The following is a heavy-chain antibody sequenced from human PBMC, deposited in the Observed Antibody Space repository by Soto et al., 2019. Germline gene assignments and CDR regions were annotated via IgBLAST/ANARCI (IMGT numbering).Heavy chain of an antibody. CDR2: INPNSGGT. CDR3: ARRKYCSSTSCYNYYGMDV. D-gene: IGHD2-2*02. J-gene: IGHJ6*02. CDR1: GYTFTGYY. V-gene: IGHV1-2*02. Sequence: QVQLVQSGAEVKKPGASVKVSCKASGYTFTGYYMHWVRQAPGQGLEWMGWINPNSGGTNYAQKFQGRVTMTMDTSISTAYMELSRLRSDDTAVYYCARRKYCSSTSCYNYYGMDVWGQGTTVTVSS.